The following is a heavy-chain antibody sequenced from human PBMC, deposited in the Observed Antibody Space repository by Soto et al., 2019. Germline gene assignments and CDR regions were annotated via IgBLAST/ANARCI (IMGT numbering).Heavy chain of an antibody. Sequence: QAHLEQSGAEVKRPGASVKVSCKASGYTFSDFDINRLRQASGQGPEWMGWMNAKSGATFFAQMFQGKFNMTWDTSLSTAYMEVGSLTSDDTAMYYCARGNPFNYAGFDVWGPGTTVAVSS. CDR3: ARGNPFNYAGFDV. CDR2: MNAKSGAT. D-gene: IGHD3-16*01. J-gene: IGHJ6*01. V-gene: IGHV1-8*01. CDR1: GYTFSDFD.